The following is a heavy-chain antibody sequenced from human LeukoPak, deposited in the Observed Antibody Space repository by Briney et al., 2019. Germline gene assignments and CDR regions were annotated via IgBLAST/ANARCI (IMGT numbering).Heavy chain of an antibody. Sequence: SETLSLTCAVSGYSISSGYYWGWIRQPPGQGLEWIGSIYHSGSTYYNPSLKSRVTISVDTSKNQFSLKLSSVTAADTAVYYCAGHYDFWSGPFWFDHWGQGTLVTVSS. CDR2: IYHSGST. V-gene: IGHV4-38-2*01. J-gene: IGHJ5*02. CDR3: AGHYDFWSGPFWFDH. CDR1: GYSISSGYY. D-gene: IGHD3-3*01.